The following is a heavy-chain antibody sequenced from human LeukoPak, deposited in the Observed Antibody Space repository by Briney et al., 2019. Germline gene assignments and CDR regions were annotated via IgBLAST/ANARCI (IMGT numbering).Heavy chain of an antibody. J-gene: IGHJ4*02. CDR2: IKPDGSEK. Sequence: GGSLRLSCAASGFTFSSFWMSWVRQAPGKGLEWVANIKPDGSEKNYVDSVKGRLTVSRDNPKNSVYLQMNSLRAEDTAVYYCARDRDGYPYWGQGTLVTVSS. V-gene: IGHV3-7*01. CDR1: GFTFSSFW. D-gene: IGHD3-22*01. CDR3: ARDRDGYPY.